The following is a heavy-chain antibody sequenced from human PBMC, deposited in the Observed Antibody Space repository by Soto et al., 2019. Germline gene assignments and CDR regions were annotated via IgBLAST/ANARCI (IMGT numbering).Heavy chain of an antibody. CDR3: ARDDYSSSWYSGYRMDV. CDR1: GFTFSSYG. CDR2: IWYDGSNK. J-gene: IGHJ6*02. D-gene: IGHD6-13*01. V-gene: IGHV3-33*01. Sequence: PGGSLRLSCAASGFTFSSYGMHWVRQAPGKGLEWVAVIWYDGSNKYYADSVKGRFTISRHNSKNTLYLQMNSLRAEDTAVYYCARDDYSSSWYSGYRMDVWGQGPTVTV.